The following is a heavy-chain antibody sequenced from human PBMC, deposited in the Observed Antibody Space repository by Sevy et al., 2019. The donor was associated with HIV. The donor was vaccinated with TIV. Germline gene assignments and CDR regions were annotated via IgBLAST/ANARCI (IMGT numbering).Heavy chain of an antibody. CDR1: GFTFSSYA. CDR3: AKDRSLRFLEWLLYG. V-gene: IGHV3-23*01. D-gene: IGHD3-3*01. Sequence: GGSLRLSCAASGFTFSSYAMSWVRQAPGKGLEWVSAISGSGGSTYYADSVKGRFTISRDNSKNTLYLQMNSLRAEDTAVYYCAKDRSLRFLEWLLYGWGQGPLVTVSS. CDR2: ISGSGGST. J-gene: IGHJ4*02.